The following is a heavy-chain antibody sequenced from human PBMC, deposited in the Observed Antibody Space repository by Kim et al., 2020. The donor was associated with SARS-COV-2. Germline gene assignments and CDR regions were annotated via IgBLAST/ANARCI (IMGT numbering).Heavy chain of an antibody. J-gene: IGHJ5*02. CDR3: ARDSGGSYPGWFDP. D-gene: IGHD1-26*01. Sequence: ADSVKGRFTISRDNAKNSLYLQMNSLRAEDTAVYYCARDSGGSYPGWFDPWGQGTLVTVSS. V-gene: IGHV3-11*06.